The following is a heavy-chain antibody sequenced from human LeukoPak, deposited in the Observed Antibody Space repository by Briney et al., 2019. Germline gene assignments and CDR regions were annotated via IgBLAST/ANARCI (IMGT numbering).Heavy chain of an antibody. D-gene: IGHD3-9*01. CDR3: AIGLINDWSALEY. J-gene: IGHJ4*02. V-gene: IGHV3-23*01. CDR1: GFTFASYA. CDR2: INGGASTT. Sequence: GGSLRLSCAASGFTFASYAMTWVRQAPGKGLDYVSTINGGASTTYYADSVKGQFTISRDNSKNTLYLQMNSLRAEDTAVYYCAIGLINDWSALEYWGQGTLVTVSS.